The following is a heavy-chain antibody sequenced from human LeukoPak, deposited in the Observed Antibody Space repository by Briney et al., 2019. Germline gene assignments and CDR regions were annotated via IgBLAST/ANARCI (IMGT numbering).Heavy chain of an antibody. CDR3: ARGPPILAAYYYYYYMDV. Sequence: SETLSLTCTVSGGSISSGDYYWSWIRQPPGKGLEWIGYIYYSGSTNYNPSLKSRVTISVDTSKNQFSLKLSSVTAADTAVYYCARGPPILAAYYYYYYMDVWGKGTTVTVSS. D-gene: IGHD2-8*02. V-gene: IGHV4-61*08. CDR2: IYYSGST. CDR1: GGSISSGDYY. J-gene: IGHJ6*03.